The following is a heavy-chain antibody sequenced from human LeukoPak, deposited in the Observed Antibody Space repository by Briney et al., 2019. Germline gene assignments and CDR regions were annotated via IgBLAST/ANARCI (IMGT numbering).Heavy chain of an antibody. CDR2: ISGSGGST. D-gene: IGHD2-2*01. V-gene: IGHV3-23*01. J-gene: IGHJ4*02. CDR3: AKDIVVVPAAISNFDY. Sequence: GGSLRLSCAASGFTFSSYAMSWVRQAPGKGLEWVSAISGSGGSTYYVDSVKGRFTISRDNSKNTLYLQMNSLRAVDTAVYYCAKDIVVVPAAISNFDYWGQGTLVTVSS. CDR1: GFTFSSYA.